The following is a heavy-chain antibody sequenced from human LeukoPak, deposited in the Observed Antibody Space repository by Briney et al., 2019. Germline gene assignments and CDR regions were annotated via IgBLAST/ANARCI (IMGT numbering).Heavy chain of an antibody. V-gene: IGHV3-9*01. CDR2: INWNSGRI. J-gene: IGHJ4*02. CDR3: ARDRYDFWSGY. Sequence: GGSLRLSCAASGFTFDDYAMHWVRQAPGKGLEWVSSINWNSGRIGYADSVKGRFTISRDNAKNSLYLQMNSLRAEDTAVYYCARDRYDFWSGYWGQGTLVTVSS. D-gene: IGHD3-3*01. CDR1: GFTFDDYA.